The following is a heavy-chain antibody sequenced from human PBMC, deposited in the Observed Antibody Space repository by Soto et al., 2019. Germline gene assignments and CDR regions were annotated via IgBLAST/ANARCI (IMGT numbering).Heavy chain of an antibody. V-gene: IGHV4-39*01. J-gene: IGHJ4*02. CDR1: GGSISSSSYY. CDR3: ARHKSGYCTNGVCFWSDY. Sequence: QLQLQESGPGLVKPSETLSLTCTVSGGSISSSSYYWGWIRQPPGKGLEWIGSIYYSGSTYYNPSLKCRVTISVDTSKNQFSLKLSSVTAADTAVYYCARHKSGYCTNGVCFWSDYWGQGTLVTVSS. D-gene: IGHD2-8*01. CDR2: IYYSGST.